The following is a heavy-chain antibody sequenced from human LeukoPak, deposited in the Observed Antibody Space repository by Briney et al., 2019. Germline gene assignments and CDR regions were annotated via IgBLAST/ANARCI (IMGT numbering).Heavy chain of an antibody. J-gene: IGHJ4*02. CDR2: ISSSGSTI. D-gene: IGHD6-13*01. CDR3: ARDGSSWPGDTNFDY. CDR1: GFTFSDYY. V-gene: IGHV3-11*01. Sequence: GGSLRLSCAASGFTFSDYYMSWIRQAPGKGLEWVSYISSSGSTIYYADSVKGRFTISRDNAKNPLYLQMNSLRAEDTAVYYCARDGSSWPGDTNFDYWGQGTLVTVSS.